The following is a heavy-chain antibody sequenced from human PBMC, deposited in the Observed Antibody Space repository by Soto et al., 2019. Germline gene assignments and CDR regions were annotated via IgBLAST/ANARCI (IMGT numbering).Heavy chain of an antibody. D-gene: IGHD3-22*01. CDR1: GGSISTTSHY. CDR3: ARITTFDY. J-gene: IGHJ4*02. V-gene: IGHV4-39*01. CDR2: IYYSGNT. Sequence: SETLSLTCTVSGGSISTTSHYWGWIRQPPGQGLEWIGSIYYSGNTYYNPSLKSRVTISVDTSKNQFSLKLNSVTAADTAVYYCARITTFDYWGQGTLVTVSS.